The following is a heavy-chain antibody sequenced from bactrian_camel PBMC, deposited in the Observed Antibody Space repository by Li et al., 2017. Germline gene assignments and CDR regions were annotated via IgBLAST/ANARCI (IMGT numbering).Heavy chain of an antibody. V-gene: IGHV3S53*01. J-gene: IGHJ6*01. CDR1: GATQDIGC. D-gene: IGHD1*01. CDR2: IDSDGIT. Sequence: VQLVESGGESVQAGGSLRLSCVASGATQDIGCMGWFRQVPGLEREGIGSIDSDGITTYADSLKARFTISRDNAKNTMFLLMNSLKSEDTAMYYCAATSTWISCVSRGPADFRYWGQGTQVTVS. CDR3: AATSTWISCVSRGPADFRY.